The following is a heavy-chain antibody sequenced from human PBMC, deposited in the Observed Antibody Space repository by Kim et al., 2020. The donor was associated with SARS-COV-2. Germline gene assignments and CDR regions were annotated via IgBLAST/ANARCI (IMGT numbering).Heavy chain of an antibody. D-gene: IGHD2-21*02. J-gene: IGHJ4*02. CDR3: ARMVTGFLGGFDY. CDR1: GDSLSNNRAS. Sequence: SQTLSLTCDISGDSLSNNRASWNWIRQSPSRGLEWLGRTYYKSKWIHNYAVSVEGRITINPDTANDRFSLQLSSVTPDDTAVYFCARMVTGFLGGFDYWSQGTLVAVSS. CDR2: TYYKSKWIH. V-gene: IGHV6-1*01.